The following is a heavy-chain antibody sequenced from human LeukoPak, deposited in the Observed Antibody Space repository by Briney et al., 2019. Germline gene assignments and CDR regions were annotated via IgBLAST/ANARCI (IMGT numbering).Heavy chain of an antibody. D-gene: IGHD5-24*01. CDR3: ARGRDGYNPPDY. J-gene: IGHJ4*02. CDR1: GYTFTGYY. Sequence: GASVKVSCKASGYTFTGYYMHWVRQAPGQGLEWMGRINPNSGGTNYAQKFQGRVTMTRDTSTSTAYMELSRLRSDDTAVYYCARGRDGYNPPDYWGQGTLVTVSS. CDR2: INPNSGGT. V-gene: IGHV1-2*06.